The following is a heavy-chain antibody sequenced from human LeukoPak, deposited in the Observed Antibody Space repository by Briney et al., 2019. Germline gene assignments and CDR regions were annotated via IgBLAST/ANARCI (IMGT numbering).Heavy chain of an antibody. Sequence: LSLTCAVSSGSFSAYYWIWIRQAPGKGLEWVAVIWYDGSNKYYADSVKGRFTISRDNSKNTLYLQMNSLRAEDTAVYYCARDDCGGDCYPVGAFDIWGQGTMVTVSS. CDR3: ARDDCGGDCYPVGAFDI. V-gene: IGHV3-33*08. D-gene: IGHD2-21*02. CDR2: IWYDGSNK. J-gene: IGHJ3*02. CDR1: SGSFSAYY.